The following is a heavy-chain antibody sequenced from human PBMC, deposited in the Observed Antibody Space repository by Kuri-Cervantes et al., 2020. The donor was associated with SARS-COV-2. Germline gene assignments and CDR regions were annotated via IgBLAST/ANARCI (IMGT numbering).Heavy chain of an antibody. J-gene: IGHJ5*02. D-gene: IGHD1-26*01. CDR3: CGSYTNWFDP. Sequence: GESLKISCAASGFTFSSYWMSWVRQAPGKGLEWVANIKQDGSEKYYVDSVKGRFTISRDNAKNSLYLQMNSLKTEDTAVYYCCGSYTNWFDPWGQGTLVTVSS. V-gene: IGHV3-7*03. CDR1: GFTFSSYW. CDR2: IKQDGSEK.